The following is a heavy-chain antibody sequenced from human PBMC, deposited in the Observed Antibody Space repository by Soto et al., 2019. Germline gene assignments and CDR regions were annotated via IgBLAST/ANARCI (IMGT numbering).Heavy chain of an antibody. J-gene: IGHJ5*02. CDR1: GGSISSSNW. Sequence: PSETLSLTCAVSGGSISSSNWWSWVRPPPGKGLEWIGEINHSGSTNYNPSLKSRVTISVDTSKNQFSLKLSSVTAADTAVYYCARERLVLDSNWFDPWGQGTLVTVSS. D-gene: IGHD2-21*01. CDR2: INHSGST. CDR3: ARERLVLDSNWFDP. V-gene: IGHV4-4*02.